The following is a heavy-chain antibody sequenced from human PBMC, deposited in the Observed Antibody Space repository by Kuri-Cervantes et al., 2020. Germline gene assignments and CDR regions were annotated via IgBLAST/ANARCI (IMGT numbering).Heavy chain of an antibody. CDR3: ARDAVARPGEFDY. V-gene: IGHV3-21*01. CDR2: ISSSSSYI. Sequence: GESLKISCAASGFTFSGSAMHWVRQASGKGLEWVSSISSSSSYIYYADSVKGRFTISRDNAKNSLYLQMNSLRAEDTAVYYCARDAVARPGEFDYWGQGTLVTVSS. CDR1: GFTFSGSA. D-gene: IGHD3-10*01. J-gene: IGHJ4*02.